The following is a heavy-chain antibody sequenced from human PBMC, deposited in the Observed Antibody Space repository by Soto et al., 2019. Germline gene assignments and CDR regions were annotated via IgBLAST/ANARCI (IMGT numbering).Heavy chain of an antibody. CDR1: GGSFSGYC. D-gene: IGHD1-1*01. J-gene: IGHJ6*02. V-gene: IGHV4-34*01. CDR3: ARESYNSAKNNYFYFGMDV. Sequence: KPSETLSLTCAVSGGSFSGYCWSWIRQSPGKGLEWVGEVNHSGGTNYNPSLKSRVTISVDPSKNQFSLNLTSVTTADTAFYYCARESYNSAKNNYFYFGMDVWGQGTTVTVSS. CDR2: VNHSGGT.